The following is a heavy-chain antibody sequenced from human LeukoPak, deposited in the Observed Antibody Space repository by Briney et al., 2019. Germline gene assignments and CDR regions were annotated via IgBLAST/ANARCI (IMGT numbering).Heavy chain of an antibody. CDR3: ARGQSRYFDWYLGFFDY. D-gene: IGHD3-9*01. CDR2: IISTSSYI. J-gene: IGHJ4*02. Sequence: GRSLRLSCAASGFTFSSYMNWVRQAPGKGLERVSSIISTSSYIYYAVYVKGRFTISRDNAKNSLYLQMNSLRADDTAVYYCARGQSRYFDWYLGFFDYWGQGTLVTVSS. CDR1: GFTFSSY. V-gene: IGHV3-21*01.